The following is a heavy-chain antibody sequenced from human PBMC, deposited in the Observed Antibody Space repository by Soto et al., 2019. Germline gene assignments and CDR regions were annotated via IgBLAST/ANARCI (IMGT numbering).Heavy chain of an antibody. J-gene: IGHJ6*02. CDR1: GVSLTSHY. CDR3: ARLRDRSGTASIYNGMDV. V-gene: IGHV4-59*11. D-gene: IGHD3-22*01. CDR2: IYYSGST. Sequence: SETLSLTCRVSGVSLTSHYWTWIRQSRGKGLEWIGYIYYSGSTNYSPSLKSRLTMSIDTPSNQFSLNLSSVTAADTAIYYCARLRDRSGTASIYNGMDVWGPGTMVTVSS.